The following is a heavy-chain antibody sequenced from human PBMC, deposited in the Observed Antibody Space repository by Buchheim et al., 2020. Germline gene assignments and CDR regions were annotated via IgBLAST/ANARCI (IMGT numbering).Heavy chain of an antibody. J-gene: IGHJ4*02. CDR3: AKIFRGGYDYYFDY. CDR2: ISYDGSNK. V-gene: IGHV3-30*18. D-gene: IGHD5-12*01. Sequence: VQLVESGGGLVQPGGSLRLSCAASGFTFSSYAMHWVRQAPGKGLEWVAVISYDGSNKYYADSVKGRFTISRDNSKNTLYLQMNSLRAEDTAVYYCAKIFRGGYDYYFDYWGQGTL. CDR1: GFTFSSYA.